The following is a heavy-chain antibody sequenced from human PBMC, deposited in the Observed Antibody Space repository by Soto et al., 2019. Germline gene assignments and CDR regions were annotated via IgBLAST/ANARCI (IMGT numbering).Heavy chain of an antibody. Sequence: PSETLSLTCAVYGGSFSGYYWSWIRQPPGKGLEWIGEINHSGSTNYNPSLKSRVTISVDTSKNQFSLKLSSVTAADTAVYYCARGSLGSAARPFYGYWGQGTLVTVSS. J-gene: IGHJ4*02. D-gene: IGHD6-6*01. CDR3: ARGSLGSAARPFYGY. CDR2: INHSGST. CDR1: GGSFSGYY. V-gene: IGHV4-34*01.